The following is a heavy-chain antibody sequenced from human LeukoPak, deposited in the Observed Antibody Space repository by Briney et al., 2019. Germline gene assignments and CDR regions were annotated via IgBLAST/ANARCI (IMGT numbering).Heavy chain of an antibody. CDR2: ISAYNGNT. Sequence: ASVKVSCKASGDTFSSYAISWVRQAPGQGLEWMGWISAYNGNTNYAQKLQGRVTMTTDTSTSTAYMELRSLRSDDTAVYYCADGGIAAAGTGAFDIWGQGTMVTVSS. CDR3: ADGGIAAAGTGAFDI. V-gene: IGHV1-18*01. J-gene: IGHJ3*02. D-gene: IGHD6-13*01. CDR1: GDTFSSYA.